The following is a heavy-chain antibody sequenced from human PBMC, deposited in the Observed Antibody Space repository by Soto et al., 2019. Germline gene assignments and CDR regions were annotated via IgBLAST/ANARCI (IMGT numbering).Heavy chain of an antibody. J-gene: IGHJ5*02. CDR3: ASGTSKSTGYNA. V-gene: IGHV4-39*01. CDR1: GDSIRSVSYF. D-gene: IGHD2-8*02. CDR2: IYYSGTT. Sequence: QLQLRESGPGLVKPSGTLSLNCIVSGDSIRSVSYFWGWMRQSPGKGPEWVGTIYYSGTTHYNLPVKSRVSISVDTSKNQFSLTLKSVTVADSAVYYCASGTSKSTGYNAWGQGTLVSVSS.